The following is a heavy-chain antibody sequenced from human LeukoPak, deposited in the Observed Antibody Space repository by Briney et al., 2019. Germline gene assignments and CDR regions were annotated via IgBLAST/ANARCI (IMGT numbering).Heavy chain of an antibody. CDR3: ARHEAYSGGGNQKGLDY. Sequence: PSETLSLTCAVYGGSFSGYYWSWIRQPPGKGLEWIGEINHSGSTNYNPSLKSRVTISVDTSMNQFSLRLSSVTAADTAVYYCARHEAYSGGGNQKGLDYWGQGTLVTVSS. V-gene: IGHV4-34*01. CDR2: INHSGST. D-gene: IGHD1-14*01. J-gene: IGHJ4*02. CDR1: GGSFSGYY.